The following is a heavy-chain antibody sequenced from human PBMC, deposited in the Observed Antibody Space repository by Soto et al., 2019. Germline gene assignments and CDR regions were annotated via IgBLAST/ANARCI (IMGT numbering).Heavy chain of an antibody. CDR2: ISGSGGST. J-gene: IGHJ3*02. Sequence: EVHLVESGGGLVRPGRSLRLSCAASGFTFDDYAMHWVRQAPGKGLEWVSGISGSGGSTYYADSVKGRFTISRDNSKNTLYLQMNSLRAEDTAVYYCARRPFGAFDIWGQGTMVTVSS. CDR3: ARRPFGAFDI. CDR1: GFTFDDYA. D-gene: IGHD3-10*01. V-gene: IGHV3-23*04.